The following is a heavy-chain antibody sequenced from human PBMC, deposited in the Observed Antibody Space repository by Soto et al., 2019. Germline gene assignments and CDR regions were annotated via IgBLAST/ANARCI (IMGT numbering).Heavy chain of an antibody. V-gene: IGHV4-31*03. CDR3: ARDTDSRGWYEIY. Sequence: KPSETLSLTCTVSGGSISSGGYYWSWIRQHPGKGLEWIGYIYYSGTSYYNPSLKSRVTISVDTSKNQFSLRLSSVTAADTAVYYCARDTDSRGWYEIYWGQGTLVTVSS. J-gene: IGHJ4*02. CDR2: IYYSGTS. CDR1: GGSISSGGYY. D-gene: IGHD6-19*01.